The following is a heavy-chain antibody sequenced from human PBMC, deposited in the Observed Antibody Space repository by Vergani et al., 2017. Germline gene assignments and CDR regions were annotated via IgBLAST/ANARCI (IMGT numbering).Heavy chain of an antibody. V-gene: IGHV1-69*01. CDR3: ARVGGDYGVYYYYYVGMDV. Sequence: QVQLVQSGAEVKKPGSSVKVSCKASGGTFSSYAISWVRQAPGQGLEWMGGIIPIFGTANYAQKFQGRVTITADESTSTAYMELSSLRSEDTAVYYCARVGGDYGVYYYYYVGMDVWGQGTTVTVSS. J-gene: IGHJ6*02. CDR1: GGTFSSYA. D-gene: IGHD4-17*01. CDR2: IIPIFGTA.